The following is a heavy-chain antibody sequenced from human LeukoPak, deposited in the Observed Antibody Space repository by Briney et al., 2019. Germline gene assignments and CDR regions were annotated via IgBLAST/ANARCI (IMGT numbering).Heavy chain of an antibody. CDR1: GYTFTSYD. J-gene: IGHJ2*01. CDR2: MNPNSGNT. D-gene: IGHD6-13*01. Sequence: ASVKVSCKASGYTFTSYDINWVRQATGQGLEWMGWMNPNSGNTGYAQKFQGRVTMTRNTSISTAYMELSSLRSEDTAVYYCARRAAAGRLEDWYFDLWGRGTLVTVSS. V-gene: IGHV1-8*01. CDR3: ARRAAAGRLEDWYFDL.